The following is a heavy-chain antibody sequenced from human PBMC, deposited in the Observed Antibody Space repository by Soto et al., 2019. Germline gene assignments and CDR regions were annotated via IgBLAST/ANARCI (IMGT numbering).Heavy chain of an antibody. D-gene: IGHD3-10*01. CDR2: ISYDGSNK. V-gene: IGHV3-30*18. CDR1: GFTFSSYA. J-gene: IGHJ5*02. CDR3: AKDPGRGLNWFDP. Sequence: PGGSLRLSCAASGFTFSSYAMSWVRQAPGKGLEWVAVISYDGSNKYYADSVKGRFTISRDNSKNTLYLQMNSLRAEDTAVYYCAKDPGRGLNWFDPWGQGTLVTVSS.